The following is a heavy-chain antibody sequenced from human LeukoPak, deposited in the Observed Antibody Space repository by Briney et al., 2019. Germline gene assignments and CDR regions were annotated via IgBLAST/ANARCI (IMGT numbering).Heavy chain of an antibody. Sequence: GRSLRLSCAASGFTFSSYAMHWVRQAPGKGLEWVAVISYDGSNKYYADSVKGRFTISRDNSKNTLYLQMNSLRAEDTAVYYCARDSGPIWELLPVIWGQGTMVTVSS. D-gene: IGHD1-26*01. CDR1: GFTFSSYA. J-gene: IGHJ3*02. CDR3: ARDSGPIWELLPVI. V-gene: IGHV3-30-3*01. CDR2: ISYDGSNK.